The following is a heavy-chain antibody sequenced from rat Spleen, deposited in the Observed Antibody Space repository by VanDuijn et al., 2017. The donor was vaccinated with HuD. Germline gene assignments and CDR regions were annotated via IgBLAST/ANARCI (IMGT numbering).Heavy chain of an antibody. V-gene: IGHV5S13*01. J-gene: IGHJ2*01. Sequence: EVQLVESGGGLVQPGRSLKLSCAASGFTFNNYGMAWVRQAPTKGLEWVASISTGGGNTYYRDSVRGRFTISRDNAKSTLYLQMNSLRSEDTATDYCKGVRRYFDYWGQGVMVTVSS. CDR3: KGVRRYFDY. CDR2: ISTGGGNT. D-gene: IGHD1-11*01. CDR1: GFTFNNYG.